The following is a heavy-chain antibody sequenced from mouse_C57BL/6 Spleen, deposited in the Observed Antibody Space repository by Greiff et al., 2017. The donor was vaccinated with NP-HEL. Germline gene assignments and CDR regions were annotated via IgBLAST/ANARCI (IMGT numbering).Heavy chain of an antibody. Sequence: QVQLKQSGAELVRPGASVTLSCKASGYTFTDYEMHWVKQTPVHGLEWIGAIDPETGGTAYNQKFKGKAILTADKSSSTAYMELRSLTSEDSAVYYCTRDDYDDGYYFDYWGQGTTLTVSS. J-gene: IGHJ2*01. CDR2: IDPETGGT. V-gene: IGHV1-15*01. CDR1: GYTFTDYE. CDR3: TRDDYDDGYYFDY. D-gene: IGHD2-4*01.